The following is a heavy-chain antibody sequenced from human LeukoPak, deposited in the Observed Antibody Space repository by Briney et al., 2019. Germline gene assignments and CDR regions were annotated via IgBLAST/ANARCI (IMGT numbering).Heavy chain of an antibody. CDR1: GGTFSSYA. CDR3: AREIRNSSSWAPPPYYYYGMDV. CDR2: IIPILGIA. Sequence: SVKVSCKASGGTFSSYAISWVRQAPGQGLEWMGRIIPILGIANYAQKFQGRVTITADKSTSTAYMELSSLRSEDTAVYYCAREIRNSSSWAPPPYYYYGMDVWGQGTTVTVSS. D-gene: IGHD6-13*01. J-gene: IGHJ6*02. V-gene: IGHV1-69*04.